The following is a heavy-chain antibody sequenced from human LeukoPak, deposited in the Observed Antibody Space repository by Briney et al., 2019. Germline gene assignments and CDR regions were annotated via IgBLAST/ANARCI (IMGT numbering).Heavy chain of an antibody. D-gene: IGHD6-19*01. CDR1: GYTFTSYA. J-gene: IGHJ4*02. Sequence: VASVKVSCKASGYTFTSYAMHWVRQAPGQRLEWMGWINVGNGNTKYSQKFQGRVTITRDTSASTVYMEVSSLRSEDTAVYYCARDSLLAVDDWGQGTLVTVSS. CDR3: ARDSLLAVDD. CDR2: INVGNGNT. V-gene: IGHV1-3*01.